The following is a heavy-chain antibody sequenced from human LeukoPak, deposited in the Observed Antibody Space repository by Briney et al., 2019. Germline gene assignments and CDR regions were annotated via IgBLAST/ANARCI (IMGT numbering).Heavy chain of an antibody. CDR1: GGSISSNSYY. Sequence: PSETLSLTCTVSGGSISSNSYYWGWIRQPPGKGLEWIGSVHYSGSTYYNPSLKSRVTISVDTSKNQFSLKLSSVTAADTAVYYCARATYDSSGYYYVDAFDIWGQGTMVTVSS. CDR3: ARATYDSSGYYYVDAFDI. J-gene: IGHJ3*02. D-gene: IGHD3-22*01. V-gene: IGHV4-39*07. CDR2: VHYSGST.